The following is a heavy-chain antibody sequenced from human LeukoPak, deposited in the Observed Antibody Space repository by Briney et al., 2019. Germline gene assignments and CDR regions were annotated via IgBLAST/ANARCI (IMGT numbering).Heavy chain of an antibody. CDR1: GGSISSRSYY. D-gene: IGHD6-13*01. J-gene: IGHJ5*02. CDR3: ARRDPIIAAATTGGWFDP. Sequence: SETLSLTCTVSGGSISSRSYYWGWIRQPPGKGLEWIGSIYDSGNTYYNPSLKSRVTISVDTSKNRFSLKVSSVTAADTAVYYCARRDPIIAAATTGGWFDPWGQGTLVTVSS. V-gene: IGHV4-39*01. CDR2: IYDSGNT.